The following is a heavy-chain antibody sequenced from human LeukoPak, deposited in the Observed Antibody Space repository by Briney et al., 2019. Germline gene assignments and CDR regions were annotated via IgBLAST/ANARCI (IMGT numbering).Heavy chain of an antibody. Sequence: SETLSLTCTVSGGSISSGDYYWSWIRQPPGKGLEWIGYIYYSGSTYYNPSLRSRVTISVDTSKNQFSLKLSSVTAADTAVYYCARGTRSGMDVWGKGTTVTVSS. J-gene: IGHJ6*04. V-gene: IGHV4-30-4*01. CDR1: GGSISSGDYY. CDR2: IYYSGST. CDR3: ARGTRSGMDV.